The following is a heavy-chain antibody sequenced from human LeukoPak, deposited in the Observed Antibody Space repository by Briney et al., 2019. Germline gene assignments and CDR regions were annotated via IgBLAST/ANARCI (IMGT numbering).Heavy chain of an antibody. V-gene: IGHV1-2*02. Sequence: GASVKVSCKASGYTFIGYYMHWVRQAPGQGLEWMGCINPNSGGTNYAQKFQGRVTMTRDTSISTAYMELSRLTSDDTAVYFCARGMNWGSLHDAFDIWGQGTMVTVSS. CDR1: GYTFIGYY. D-gene: IGHD7-27*01. CDR2: INPNSGGT. CDR3: ARGMNWGSLHDAFDI. J-gene: IGHJ3*02.